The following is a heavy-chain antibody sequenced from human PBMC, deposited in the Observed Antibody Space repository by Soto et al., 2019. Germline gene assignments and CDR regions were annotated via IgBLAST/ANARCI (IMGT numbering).Heavy chain of an antibody. J-gene: IGHJ4*02. CDR3: ARDGITLAGSFDY. D-gene: IGHD6-19*01. V-gene: IGHV1-18*01. Sequence: QVQLVQSGAEVKKPGASVKVSCKASGYTSFNYGISWVRQAPGQGLEWMGWISAYNGNRNYAWKFQGRATMTTETSTSTAYMESRSVRSDDTAVYYCARDGITLAGSFDYWGRGTLVTVSS. CDR2: ISAYNGNR. CDR1: GYTSFNYG.